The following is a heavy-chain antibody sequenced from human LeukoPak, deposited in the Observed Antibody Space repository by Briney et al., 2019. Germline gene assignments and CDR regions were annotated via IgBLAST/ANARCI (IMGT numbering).Heavy chain of an antibody. CDR2: ISNNGRSI. J-gene: IGHJ6*03. CDR3: ARVISDYYYMDV. D-gene: IGHD2/OR15-2a*01. CDR1: GFTFSDYY. Sequence: GGSLRLSCEASGFTFSDYYMSWIRQAPGKGLEWISYISNNGRSIYYADSVKGRFTISRDNAKNSLYLQMNSLRAEDTAVYYCARVISDYYYMDVWGKGTTVTVSS. V-gene: IGHV3-11*04.